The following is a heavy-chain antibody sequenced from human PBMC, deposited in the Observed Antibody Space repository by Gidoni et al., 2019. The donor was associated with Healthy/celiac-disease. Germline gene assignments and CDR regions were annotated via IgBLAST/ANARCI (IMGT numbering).Heavy chain of an antibody. D-gene: IGHD1-26*01. V-gene: IGHV3-33*01. CDR3: ARVGVGAKYPHYYYGMDV. CDR1: GFTFSSYG. Sequence: QVQLVESGGGVVQPGRSLRLSCAASGFTFSSYGMHWVRQAPGKGLEWVAVIWYDGSNKYYADSVKGRFTISRDNSKNTLYLQMNSLRAEDTAVYYCARVGVGAKYPHYYYGMDVWGQGTTVTVSS. CDR2: IWYDGSNK. J-gene: IGHJ6*02.